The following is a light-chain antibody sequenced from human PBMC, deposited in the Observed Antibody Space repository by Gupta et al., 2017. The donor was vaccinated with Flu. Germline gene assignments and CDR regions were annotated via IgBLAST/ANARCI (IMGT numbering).Light chain of an antibody. V-gene: IGKV1-5*03. J-gene: IGKJ1*01. Sequence: DIQMTQSPSTLSPSVGDRVTITCRASQSISSWLAWFQQKAGKAPKLLIYQASNLESGVPSRFSGSGSGTEFTLTISSLQPDESATYYCQQYNNDWTFGQGTKVEIK. CDR1: QSISSW. CDR2: QAS. CDR3: QQYNNDWT.